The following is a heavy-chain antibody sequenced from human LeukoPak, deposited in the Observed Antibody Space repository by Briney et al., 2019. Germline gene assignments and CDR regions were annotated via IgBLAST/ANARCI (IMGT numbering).Heavy chain of an antibody. D-gene: IGHD3-9*01. CDR2: ISGSGGST. J-gene: IGHJ4*02. CDR1: GFTFSSYG. CDR3: AKTAVLLYYDILTGPYYFDY. V-gene: IGHV3-23*01. Sequence: GGSLRLSCAASGFTFSSYGMSWVRQAPGKGLEWVSAISGSGGSTYYADSVKGRFTISRDNSKNTLYLQMNSLRAEDTAVYYCAKTAVLLYYDILTGPYYFDYWGQGTLVTVSS.